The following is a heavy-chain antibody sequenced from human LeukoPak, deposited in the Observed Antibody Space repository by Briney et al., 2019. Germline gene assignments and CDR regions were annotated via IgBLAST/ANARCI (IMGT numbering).Heavy chain of an antibody. CDR1: GGSISSSSYY. Sequence: PSETLSLTCTVSGGSISSSSYYWGWIRQPPGKGLEWIGSIYYSGSTYYNPSLKSRVTISVDTSKNQFSLKLSSVTAADTAVYYCARDSPVNYDGGWFDPWGQGTLVTVSS. CDR2: IYYSGST. D-gene: IGHD3-3*01. V-gene: IGHV4-39*02. CDR3: ARDSPVNYDGGWFDP. J-gene: IGHJ5*02.